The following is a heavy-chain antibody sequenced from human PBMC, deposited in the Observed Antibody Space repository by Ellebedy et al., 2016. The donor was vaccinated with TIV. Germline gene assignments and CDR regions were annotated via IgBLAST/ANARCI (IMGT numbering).Heavy chain of an antibody. CDR3: ARDLAPVTF. V-gene: IGHV3-11*05. J-gene: IGHJ4*02. CDR1: GFTFSDHY. Sequence: GGSLRFSXAASGFTFSDHYMSWIRQAPGKGLECISFITSSGTYTNYADSMKGRFTISRDNTKNSLYLQINSLRAEDTAIYYCARDLAPVTFWGQGTLVTVSS. D-gene: IGHD2-21*02. CDR2: ITSSGTYT.